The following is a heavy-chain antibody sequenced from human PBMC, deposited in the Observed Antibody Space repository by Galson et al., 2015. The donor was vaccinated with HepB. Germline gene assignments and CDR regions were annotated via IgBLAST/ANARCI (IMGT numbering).Heavy chain of an antibody. CDR3: AKGSSDYYYLFDS. Sequence: SLRLSCAASGFTFSDYAMSWVRQAPGKGLEWVSDISGSDGSAGHADSVKGRFTISRDNSKNTLYLQMNSLRAEDTAVYFCAKGSSDYYYLFDSWGQGTLVTVSS. CDR2: ISGSDGSA. J-gene: IGHJ4*02. D-gene: IGHD3-22*01. CDR1: GFTFSDYA. V-gene: IGHV3-23*01.